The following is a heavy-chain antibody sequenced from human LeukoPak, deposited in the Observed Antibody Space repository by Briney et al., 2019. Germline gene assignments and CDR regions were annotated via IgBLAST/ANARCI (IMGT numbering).Heavy chain of an antibody. CDR2: IIPILGIA. CDR1: GGXFSSYA. D-gene: IGHD3-10*01. J-gene: IGHJ4*02. Sequence: ASAKVSCKASGGXFSSYAISWVRQAPGQGLEWMGRIIPILGIANYAQKFQGRVTITADKSTSTAYMELSSLRSEDTAVYYCATMVRETVYYFDYWGQGTLVTVSS. CDR3: ATMVRETVYYFDY. V-gene: IGHV1-69*04.